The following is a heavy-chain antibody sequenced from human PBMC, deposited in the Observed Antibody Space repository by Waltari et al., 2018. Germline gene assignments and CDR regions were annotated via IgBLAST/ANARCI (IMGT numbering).Heavy chain of an antibody. CDR2: IHTSGSS. Sequence: QVQLQESGPGLVKPSQTLSLTCTVSGGSISSGSYYWSWIRQPAGKGLEWIGRIHTSGSSNDNPSLKSRVTISVDTSKNRFALKLSAVTAADAAVEYCAGGDYEYYFDYWGQGTLVTVSS. J-gene: IGHJ4*02. CDR1: GGSISSGSYY. D-gene: IGHD4-17*01. CDR3: AGGDYEYYFDY. V-gene: IGHV4-61*02.